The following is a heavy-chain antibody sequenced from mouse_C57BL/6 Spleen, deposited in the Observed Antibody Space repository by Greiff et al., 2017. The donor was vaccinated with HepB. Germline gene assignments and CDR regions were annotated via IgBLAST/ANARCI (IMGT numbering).Heavy chain of an antibody. CDR1: GFSFNTYA. V-gene: IGHV10-1*01. CDR3: LRGGGSSYPWFAY. J-gene: IGHJ3*01. Sequence: EVQLVESGGGLVQPKGSLKLSCAASGFSFNTYAMNWVRQAPGKGLEWVARIRSKSNNYATYYADSVKDRFTISRDDSESMLYLQMNNLKTEDTAMYYCLRGGGSSYPWFAYWGQGTLVTVSA. CDR2: IRSKSNNYAT. D-gene: IGHD1-1*01.